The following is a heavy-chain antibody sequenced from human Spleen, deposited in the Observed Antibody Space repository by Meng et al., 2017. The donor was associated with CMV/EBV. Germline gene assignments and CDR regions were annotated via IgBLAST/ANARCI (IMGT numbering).Heavy chain of an antibody. CDR2: IYYSGST. V-gene: IGHV4-59*01. CDR1: GGSFSGYY. Sequence: SETLSLTCAVYGGSFSGYYWSWIRQPPGKGLEWIGYIYYSGSTNYNPSLKSRVTISVDTSKNQFSLKLSSVTAADTAVYYCARGLGGSYGWFDPWGQGTLVTVSS. D-gene: IGHD1-26*01. CDR3: ARGLGGSYGWFDP. J-gene: IGHJ5*02.